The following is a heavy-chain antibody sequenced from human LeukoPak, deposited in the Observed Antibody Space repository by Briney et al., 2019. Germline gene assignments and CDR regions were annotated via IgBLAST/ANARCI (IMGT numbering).Heavy chain of an antibody. V-gene: IGHV3-11*03. CDR1: GLTFGDYY. Sequence: GGSLRLSCTASGLTFGDYYMSWIRQAPGKGLEWVSYISGSSGNINYADSVKGRFTISRDNAKNSLYLQMNSLRDEDTAAYYCASPVRGWGQGALVTVSS. CDR2: ISGSSGNI. D-gene: IGHD3-10*01. CDR3: ASPVRG. J-gene: IGHJ4*02.